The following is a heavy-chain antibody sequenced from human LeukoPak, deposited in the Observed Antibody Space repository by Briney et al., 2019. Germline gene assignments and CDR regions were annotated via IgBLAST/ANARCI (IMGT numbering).Heavy chain of an antibody. D-gene: IGHD4-11*01. CDR2: INHSGST. CDR1: GGSFSGYY. CDR3: ARKGWTTVTTRARLDY. V-gene: IGHV4-34*01. J-gene: IGHJ4*02. Sequence: SETLSLTCAVYGGSFSGYYWSWIRRPPGKGLEWIGEINHSGSTNYNPSLKSRVTISVDTSKNQFSLKLSSVTAADTAVYYCARKGWTTVTTRARLDYWGQGTLVTVSS.